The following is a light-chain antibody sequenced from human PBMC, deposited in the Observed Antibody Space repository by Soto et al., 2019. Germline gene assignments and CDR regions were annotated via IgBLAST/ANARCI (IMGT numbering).Light chain of an antibody. Sequence: EIVLTQSPGTLSLSPGERATLSFRASQTVSSTYLAWYQQKPGQAPRLLIYGASSRATGIPDRFSGTVSGTDFTLTISRLEPEDFAVYYCQQYGSSPITFGQGTRLEIK. J-gene: IGKJ5*01. V-gene: IGKV3-20*01. CDR1: QTVSSTY. CDR3: QQYGSSPIT. CDR2: GAS.